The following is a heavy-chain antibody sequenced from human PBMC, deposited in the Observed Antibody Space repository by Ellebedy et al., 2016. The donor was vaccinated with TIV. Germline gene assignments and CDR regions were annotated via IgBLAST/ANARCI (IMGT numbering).Heavy chain of an antibody. D-gene: IGHD6-13*01. V-gene: IGHV3-30*18. CDR1: GFTFSSYG. CDR2: ISYDGNNE. J-gene: IGHJ4*02. Sequence: GGFLRLSCAASGFTFSSYGMHWVRQAPGKGLEWVAVISYDGNNEYYADSVKGRFTISRDNSKNTLYLQMNSLRAEDTAVYYCAKALGGAAAGSPFDYWGQGTLVTVSS. CDR3: AKALGGAAAGSPFDY.